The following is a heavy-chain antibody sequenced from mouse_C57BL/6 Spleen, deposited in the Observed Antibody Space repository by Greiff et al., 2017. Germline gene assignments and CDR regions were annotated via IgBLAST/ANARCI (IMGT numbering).Heavy chain of an antibody. J-gene: IGHJ4*01. Sequence: QVQLQQPGAELVMPGASVKLSCKASGYTFTSYWMHWVKQRPGQGLEWIGEIDPSDSYTNYNQKFKGKSTLTVDKSSSTAYMQLSSLTSEDSAVYYCARSGGLLYYAMDYWGQGTSVTVSS. CDR1: GYTFTSYW. CDR3: ARSGGLLYYAMDY. CDR2: IDPSDSYT. D-gene: IGHD2-3*01. V-gene: IGHV1-69*01.